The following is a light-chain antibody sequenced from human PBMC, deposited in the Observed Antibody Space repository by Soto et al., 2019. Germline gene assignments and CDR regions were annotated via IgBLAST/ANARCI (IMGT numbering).Light chain of an antibody. Sequence: QSDLNQPASVSGSPGQSITISCTGTSSDVGGYNYVSWYQQHPGKAPKLMIYDVSNRPSGVSSRFSGSKSGNTASLSISGLQTEDEANYYCSSFTTSSTLVFGTGTKVTVL. CDR2: DVS. V-gene: IGLV2-14*01. J-gene: IGLJ1*01. CDR3: SSFTTSSTLV. CDR1: SSDVGGYNY.